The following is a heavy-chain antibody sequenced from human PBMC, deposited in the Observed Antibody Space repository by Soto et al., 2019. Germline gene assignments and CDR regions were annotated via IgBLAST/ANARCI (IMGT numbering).Heavy chain of an antibody. V-gene: IGHV3-23*01. CDR2: IHGSAAGT. CDR3: AKDYYFDS. CDR1: GFSFSSYA. J-gene: IGHJ4*02. Sequence: GGSLRLSCAASGFSFSSYAMGWVRQAPGKGLEWVSSIHGSAAGTYYADSVKGRFTISRDNSKNTLWLQMNSLRAEDTALYYCAKDYYFDSWGQGTLVTVSS.